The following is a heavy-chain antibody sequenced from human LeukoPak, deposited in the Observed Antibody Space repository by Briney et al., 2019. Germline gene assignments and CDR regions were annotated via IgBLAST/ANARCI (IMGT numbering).Heavy chain of an antibody. Sequence: GGSLRLSCAASGFTFSSYAMHWVRQAPGKGLEWVSYISSSGSTIYYADSVKGRFTISRDNAKNSLYLQMNSLRAEDTAVYYCARDRAAASSWGQGTLVTVSS. CDR3: ARDRAAASS. J-gene: IGHJ4*02. D-gene: IGHD6-13*01. CDR2: ISSSGSTI. V-gene: IGHV3-48*04. CDR1: GFTFSSYA.